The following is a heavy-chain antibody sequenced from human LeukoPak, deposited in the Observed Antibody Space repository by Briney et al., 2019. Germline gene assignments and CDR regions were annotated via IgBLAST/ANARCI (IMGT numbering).Heavy chain of an antibody. CDR2: MNPNSGNT. D-gene: IGHD3-3*01. J-gene: IGHJ5*02. CDR3: ARARRFLEWLPVNWFDP. V-gene: IGHV1-8*01. Sequence: ASVKVSCKASGYTFTIYDINWVRQATGQGLEWMGWMNPNSGNTGYAQKFQGRVTMTRNTSISTAYMELSSLRSEDTAVYYCARARRFLEWLPVNWFDPWGQGTLVTVSS. CDR1: GYTFTIYD.